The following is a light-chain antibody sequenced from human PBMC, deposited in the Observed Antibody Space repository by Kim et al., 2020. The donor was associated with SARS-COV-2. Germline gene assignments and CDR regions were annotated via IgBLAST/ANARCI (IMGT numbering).Light chain of an antibody. CDR1: QIISSW. CDR3: QQYDTYPYT. CDR2: KAS. J-gene: IGKJ2*01. V-gene: IGKV1-5*03. Sequence: SASVGARVTVTCRASQIISSWLAWYQQRPGKAPKLLIYKASSLQSGVPSRFSGSESGTEFTLTISSLQPDDFATYYCQQYDTYPYTFGQGTKLEI.